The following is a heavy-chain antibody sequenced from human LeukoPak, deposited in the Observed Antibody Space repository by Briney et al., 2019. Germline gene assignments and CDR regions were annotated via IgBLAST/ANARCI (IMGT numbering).Heavy chain of an antibody. J-gene: IGHJ4*02. CDR1: GFTVSSSY. CDR3: ARDGVEQQLVHYFDY. V-gene: IGHV3-53*01. Sequence: PGGSLRLSCAASGFTVSSSYMTRVRQAPGKGLEWVSLIYGDGTTYYADSVKGRFTISRDNSKNTLYLQMNSLRAEDTAVYYCARDGVEQQLVHYFDYWGQGTLVTVSS. D-gene: IGHD6-13*01. CDR2: IYGDGTT.